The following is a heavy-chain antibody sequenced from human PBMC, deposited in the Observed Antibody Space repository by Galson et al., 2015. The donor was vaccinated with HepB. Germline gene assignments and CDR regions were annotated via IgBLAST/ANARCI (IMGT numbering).Heavy chain of an antibody. CDR1: GFTFSSYG. J-gene: IGHJ5*02. V-gene: IGHV3-30*18. CDR2: ISYDGSDK. D-gene: IGHD1-26*01. Sequence: SLRLSCAASGFTFSSYGMHWVRQAPGKGLEWVAFISYDGSDKYYADSVKGRFTISRDNSKDTLYLQVNSLRADDTAVYYCAKVYIVGATRHWFDPWGQGTLVTVSS. CDR3: AKVYIVGATRHWFDP.